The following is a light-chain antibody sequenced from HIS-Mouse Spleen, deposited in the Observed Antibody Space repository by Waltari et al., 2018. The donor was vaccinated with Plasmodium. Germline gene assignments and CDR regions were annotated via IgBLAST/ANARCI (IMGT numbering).Light chain of an antibody. V-gene: IGKV1-33*01. CDR2: DAS. CDR3: QQYDNLPYT. CDR1: QDISNY. Sequence: DIQMTQSPSSLSASVGDRVTITCQASQDISNYLNWSQQKPGKATKLLIYDASNLETGVPSRFSGSGSGTDFTFTISSLQPEDIATYYCQQYDNLPYTFGQGTKLEIK. J-gene: IGKJ2*01.